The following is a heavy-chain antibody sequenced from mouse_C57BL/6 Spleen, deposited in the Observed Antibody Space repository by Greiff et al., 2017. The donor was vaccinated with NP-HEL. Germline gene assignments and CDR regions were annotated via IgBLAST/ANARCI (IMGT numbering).Heavy chain of an antibody. D-gene: IGHD1-1*01. J-gene: IGHJ2*01. CDR1: GFTFSDYY. CDR3: ARGGLTTVVAPFDY. Sequence: EVKLMESEGGLVQPGSSMKLSCTASGFTFSDYYMAWVRQVPEKGLEWVANINYDGSSTYYLDSLKSRFIISRDNAKNILYLQMSSLKSEDTATYYCARGGLTTVVAPFDYWGQGTTLTVSS. V-gene: IGHV5-16*01. CDR2: INYDGSST.